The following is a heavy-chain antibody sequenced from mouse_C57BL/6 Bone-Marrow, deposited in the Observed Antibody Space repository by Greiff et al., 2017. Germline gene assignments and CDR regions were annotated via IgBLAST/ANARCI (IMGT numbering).Heavy chain of an antibody. V-gene: IGHV1-52*01. D-gene: IGHD1-1*01. CDR2: IHPSDSET. CDR3: AREGDVLRIYAMDY. Sequence: QVPLQQPGAELVRPWSSVKLSCTASGYTFTSYWMRLVRQRPIQGLEWIGNIHPSDSETHYNQKFKDKATLTVDKSSSTAYMQLSSLTSEDSAVYYCAREGDVLRIYAMDYWGQGTSVTVSS. J-gene: IGHJ4*01. CDR1: GYTFTSYW.